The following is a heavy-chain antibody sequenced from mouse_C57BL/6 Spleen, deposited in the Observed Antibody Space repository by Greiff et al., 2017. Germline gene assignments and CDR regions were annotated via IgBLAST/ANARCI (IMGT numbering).Heavy chain of an antibody. J-gene: IGHJ4*01. Sequence: EVHLVESGGALVKPEGSLNPSGAASEFTFSSFAMSWVRQTPDKRLAWVPTISSGGSYTYYPDSVKGRFTISRDNAKNTLYLQMSSLKSEDTAMYYCAREGLRLNAMDYWGQGTSVTVSS. CDR1: EFTFSSFA. V-gene: IGHV5-6*01. D-gene: IGHD2-2*01. CDR2: ISSGGSYT. CDR3: AREGLRLNAMDY.